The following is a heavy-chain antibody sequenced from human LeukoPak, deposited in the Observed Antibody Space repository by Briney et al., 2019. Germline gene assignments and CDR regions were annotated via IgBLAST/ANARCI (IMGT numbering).Heavy chain of an antibody. J-gene: IGHJ4*02. CDR3: ARDRLTTVTTFHFDY. CDR1: GFTFSTYA. Sequence: GSLRLSCAASGFTFSTYAMHWVRQAPGKGLEWEAVIWSDSTNKYYADSVRGRFTISRDNSKNTLYLQMRSLRAEDTAMYYCARDRLTTVTTFHFDYWGQGTLVTVSS. D-gene: IGHD4-17*01. V-gene: IGHV3-33*01. CDR2: IWSDSTNK.